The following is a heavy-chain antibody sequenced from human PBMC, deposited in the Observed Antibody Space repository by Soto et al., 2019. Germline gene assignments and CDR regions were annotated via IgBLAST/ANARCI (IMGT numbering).Heavy chain of an antibody. CDR3: VRQMYDSSGIRSDI. J-gene: IGHJ4*02. CDR1: GYSFTSYW. D-gene: IGHD3-22*01. CDR2: IYPFYSDT. Sequence: GESLKISCKGSGYSFTSYWIFWVRQMPVKGLEFMGIIYPFYSDTRYSPSFQGHVTISSYNSISTSYLQLISLKASDTAMYYCVRQMYDSSGIRSDIWGRGTLVTVSS. V-gene: IGHV5-51*01.